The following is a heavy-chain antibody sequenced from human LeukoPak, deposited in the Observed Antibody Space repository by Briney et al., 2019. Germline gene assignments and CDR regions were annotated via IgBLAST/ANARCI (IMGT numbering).Heavy chain of an antibody. CDR1: GFTFSSYS. Sequence: GGSLRLSCAASGFTFSSYSMNWVRQAPGKGLEWVSSISSSSSYIYYADSVKGRFTISRDNAKNSLYLQVNSLRAEDTAVYYCARARIAAAGTGGVLDYWGQGTLVTVSS. CDR3: ARARIAAAGTGGVLDY. CDR2: ISSSSSYI. J-gene: IGHJ4*02. V-gene: IGHV3-21*01. D-gene: IGHD6-13*01.